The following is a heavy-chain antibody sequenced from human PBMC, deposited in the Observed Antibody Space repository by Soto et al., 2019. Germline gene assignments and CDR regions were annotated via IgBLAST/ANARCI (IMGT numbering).Heavy chain of an antibody. Sequence: QVQLVQSGAEEKKPGASVKVSCKASGYTFTSYAMHLVRQAPGQRLELMGWINAGNVNTKYSQKFQGRVTITRDTSASTAYMQLSRLRSEDTAVYYCARWAAVFDYWGQGTLVTVSS. CDR1: GYTFTSYA. J-gene: IGHJ4*02. V-gene: IGHV1-3*05. CDR2: INAGNVNT. D-gene: IGHD6-13*01. CDR3: ARWAAVFDY.